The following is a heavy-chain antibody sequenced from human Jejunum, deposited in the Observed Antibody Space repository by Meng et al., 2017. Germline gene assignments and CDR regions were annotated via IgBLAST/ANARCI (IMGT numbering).Heavy chain of an antibody. Sequence: QVQLVQSGAEVKKPGASVKVSCKASGYTFTSYAMHWVRQAPGQRLEWMGWINAGNGNTKYSQKFQGRVTITRDTSASTAYMELSSLRSEHTAVYYCAREGIAVAGPDYWGQGTLVTVSS. CDR2: INAGNGNT. V-gene: IGHV1-3*01. CDR3: AREGIAVAGPDY. J-gene: IGHJ4*02. CDR1: GYTFTSYA. D-gene: IGHD6-19*01.